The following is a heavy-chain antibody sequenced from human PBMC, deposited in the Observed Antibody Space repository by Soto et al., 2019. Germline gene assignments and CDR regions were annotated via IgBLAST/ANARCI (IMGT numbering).Heavy chain of an antibody. CDR3: ARAYYSYYMDV. V-gene: IGHV3-48*01. Sequence: GGSLRLSCAASGFTFSSYSMNWVRQAPGKGLEWVSYISSSSSTIYYADSVKGRFTISRDNAKNSLYLQMNSLRAEDTAVYYCARAYYSYYMDVRGKGTTVTVSS. CDR1: GFTFSSYS. CDR2: ISSSSSTI. J-gene: IGHJ6*03.